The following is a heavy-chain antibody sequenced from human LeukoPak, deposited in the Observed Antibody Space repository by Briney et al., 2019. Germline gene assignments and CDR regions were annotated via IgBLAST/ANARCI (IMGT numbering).Heavy chain of an antibody. CDR2: IRYDGSNK. J-gene: IGHJ6*03. CDR1: GFTFSSYG. CDR3: AKAELEPRYYYYYMDV. Sequence: PGGSLRLSCAASGFTFSSYGMHWVRQAPGKGLEWVAFIRYDGSNKYYADSVKGRFTIFRDNSKNTLYLQMNSLRAEDTAVYYCAKAELEPRYYYYYMDVWGKGTTVTVSS. V-gene: IGHV3-30*02. D-gene: IGHD1-1*01.